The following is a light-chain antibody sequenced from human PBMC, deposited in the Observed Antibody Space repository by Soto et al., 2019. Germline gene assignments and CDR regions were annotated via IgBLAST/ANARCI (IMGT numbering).Light chain of an antibody. J-gene: IGLJ1*01. CDR2: EVS. Sequence: QSVLTQPPSASGSPGQSVTISCTGTSSDIGGFSFVSWYQQHPGRAPRLIIYEVSKRPSGVPDRFSGSKSDNTASLTVSGLQAEDEADYYCSSYTGSNSVMVFGTGTKVTVL. CDR1: SSDIGGFSF. V-gene: IGLV2-8*01. CDR3: SSYTGSNSVMV.